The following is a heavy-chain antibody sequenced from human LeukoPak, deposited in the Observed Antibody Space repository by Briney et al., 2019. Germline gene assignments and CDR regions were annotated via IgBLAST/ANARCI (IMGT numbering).Heavy chain of an antibody. CDR3: TRGRGFAP. J-gene: IGHJ5*02. CDR1: GYTFTDYY. V-gene: IGHV1-2*02. CDR2: IHPITGDT. Sequence: ASVKVSCKTSGYTFTDYYLHWVRQATGQGLEWMGWIHPITGDTRYVEKYQGRVTMTRDTSITSVYMELSGLRSDDTAVYYCTRGRGFAPWGQGTLVTVSS.